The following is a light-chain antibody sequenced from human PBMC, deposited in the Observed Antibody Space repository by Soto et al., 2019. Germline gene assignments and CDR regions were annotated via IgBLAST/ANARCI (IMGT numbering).Light chain of an antibody. CDR1: QSVSSNH. CDR2: GGS. CDR3: QQYSSSRT. Sequence: DIVLTQSPGTLSLSPGERATLYCRASQSVSSNHLAWYQQKPGQAPRLLIYGGSIRATGIPVRFSGSGSETDFTLTITRLEPEDFAMYYCQQYSSSRTFGQGTKVEIK. J-gene: IGKJ1*01. V-gene: IGKV3-20*01.